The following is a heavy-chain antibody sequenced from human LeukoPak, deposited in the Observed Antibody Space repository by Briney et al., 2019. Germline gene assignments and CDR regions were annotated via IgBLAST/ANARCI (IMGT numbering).Heavy chain of an antibody. CDR1: GGSISSYY. D-gene: IGHD1-26*01. V-gene: IGHV4-59*01. J-gene: IGHJ5*02. CDR2: IYYSGST. CDR3: ARDRVGAIGSWFDP. Sequence: PSETLSLTCTVSGGSISSYYWSWLRQPPGKGLEWIGYIYYSGSTNYNPSLKSRVTISVDTSKNQFSLKLSSVTAADTAVYYCARDRVGAIGSWFDPWGQGTLVTVSS.